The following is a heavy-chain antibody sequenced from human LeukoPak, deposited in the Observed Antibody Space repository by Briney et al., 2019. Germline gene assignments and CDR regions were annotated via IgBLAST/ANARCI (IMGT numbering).Heavy chain of an antibody. V-gene: IGHV3-74*01. Sequence: GGSLRLSCAVSGFTFSSYWMHWVRQAPGKGLGWVLRINSDGSSTSYADSVKGRFTISRDNAKNTLYLQMNSLRAEDTAVYYCARSGAVGNWFDPWGQGTLVTVSS. CDR2: INSDGSST. CDR3: ARSGAVGNWFDP. J-gene: IGHJ5*02. D-gene: IGHD2-15*01. CDR1: GFTFSSYW.